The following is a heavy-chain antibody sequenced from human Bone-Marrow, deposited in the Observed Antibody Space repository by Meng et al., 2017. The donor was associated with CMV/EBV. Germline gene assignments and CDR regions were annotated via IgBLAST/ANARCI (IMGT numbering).Heavy chain of an antibody. CDR3: ASSSGWYLVVDY. J-gene: IGHJ4*02. CDR1: GGSISSGTYY. CDR2: IYYSGTT. V-gene: IGHV4-39*01. D-gene: IGHD6-19*01. Sequence: SEPLSLTCNVSGGSISSGTYYWGWIRQTPGKGLEWIGYIYYSGTTYYNSSLKSRVTIAVDTSKNQFSLKLNSVTAADTAVYYCASSSGWYLVVDYWGQGTLVTVSS.